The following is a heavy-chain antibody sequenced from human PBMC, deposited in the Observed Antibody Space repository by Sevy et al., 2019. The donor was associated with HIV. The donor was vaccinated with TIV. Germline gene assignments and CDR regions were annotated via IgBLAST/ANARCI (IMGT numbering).Heavy chain of an antibody. Sequence: SETLSLTCTVSGGSISSSSYYWGWIRQPPGKGLEWIGSIYYSGSTYYNPSLKSRVTISVDTSKNQFSLKLSSVPAADTAVYYCARLPAIYDFWSGYYGENYYYYGMDVWGQGTTVTVSS. J-gene: IGHJ6*02. CDR1: GGSISSSSYY. V-gene: IGHV4-39*01. CDR2: IYYSGST. CDR3: ARLPAIYDFWSGYYGENYYYYGMDV. D-gene: IGHD3-3*01.